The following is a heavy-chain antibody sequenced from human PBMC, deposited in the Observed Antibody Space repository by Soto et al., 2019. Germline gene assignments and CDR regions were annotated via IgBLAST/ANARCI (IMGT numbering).Heavy chain of an antibody. D-gene: IGHD3-10*01. V-gene: IGHV2-5*02. Sequence: SGPTLVNPTQTLTLTCTFSGFSLRTSGVGVGWIRQPPGEALEWLALIYWDDDKRYSPSLKSRLTITEDTSKDQVVLTMANMDPVDTATYYCAHIYYGSGIGAGYYYYYMDVWGKGTTVTVSS. CDR3: AHIYYGSGIGAGYYYYYMDV. J-gene: IGHJ6*03. CDR1: GFSLRTSGVG. CDR2: IYWDDDK.